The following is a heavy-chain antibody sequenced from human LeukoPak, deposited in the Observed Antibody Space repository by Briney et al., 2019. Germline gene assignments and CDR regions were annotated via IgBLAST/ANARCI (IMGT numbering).Heavy chain of an antibody. CDR2: ISGSGGST. J-gene: IGHJ4*02. V-gene: IGHV3-23*01. CDR3: AKDRYSHWGLLDY. Sequence: GGSLRLCCAASGGTFSSYAMSWVRQAPGKGLEWVSAISGSGGSTYYADSVKGRFTISRDNSKNTLYLQMNSLRAEDTAVYYCAKDRYSHWGLLDYWGQGTLVTVSS. CDR1: GGTFSSYA. D-gene: IGHD2-15*01.